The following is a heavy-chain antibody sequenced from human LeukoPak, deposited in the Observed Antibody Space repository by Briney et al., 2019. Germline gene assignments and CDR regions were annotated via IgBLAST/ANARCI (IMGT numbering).Heavy chain of an antibody. CDR3: ARASVGSGSSSIGY. CDR2: IYHSGST. Sequence: SETLSLTCTVSGGSISSGGYYWSWIRQPPGKGLEWIGYIYHSGSTYYNPSLKSRVTISVDRSKNQFSLKLSSVTAADTAVYYCARASVGSGSSSIGYWGQGTLVTVSS. V-gene: IGHV4-30-2*01. CDR1: GGSISSGGYY. J-gene: IGHJ4*02. D-gene: IGHD3-10*01.